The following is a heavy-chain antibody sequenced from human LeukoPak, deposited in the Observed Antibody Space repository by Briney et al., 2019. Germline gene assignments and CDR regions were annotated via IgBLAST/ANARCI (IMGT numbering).Heavy chain of an antibody. V-gene: IGHV3-53*01. CDR3: ARGGSYLSAFDI. CDR1: GFTFSSYG. J-gene: IGHJ3*02. Sequence: HPGGTLRLSCAASGFTFSSYGMSWVRQAPGKGLEWVSIIYSGGSTFYADSVKGRFTISRDNSKNTLYLQMNSLRAEDTAVYYCARGGSYLSAFDIWGQGTMVTVSS. D-gene: IGHD1-26*01. CDR2: IYSGGST.